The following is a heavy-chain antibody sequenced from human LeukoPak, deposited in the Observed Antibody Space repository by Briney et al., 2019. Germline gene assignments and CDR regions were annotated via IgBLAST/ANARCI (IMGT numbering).Heavy chain of an antibody. CDR3: ASSFSSGWRTDH. D-gene: IGHD6-19*01. V-gene: IGHV3-7*01. CDR1: GFTFSNYW. CDR2: IKQDGSDK. J-gene: IGHJ4*02. Sequence: GGSLRLSCAASGFTFSNYWMSWVRQAPGKGLEWVANIKQDGSDKYYVDSVKGRFTISRDNAKNSLYLQMHSLRVEDTAVYYCASSFSSGWRTDHWGQGTLFTVSS.